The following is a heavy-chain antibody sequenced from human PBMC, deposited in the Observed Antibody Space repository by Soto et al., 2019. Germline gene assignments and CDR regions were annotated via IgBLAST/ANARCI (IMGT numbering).Heavy chain of an antibody. V-gene: IGHV6-1*01. D-gene: IGHD6-13*01. Sequence: SPTLSLTCAISGDSVSSNSAAWNWIRQSPSRGLEWLGRTYYRSKWYNDYAVSVKSRITINPDTSKNQFSLQLNSVTPEDTAVYYCARVSSSWYRGWFDPWGQGTLVTVSS. J-gene: IGHJ5*02. CDR3: ARVSSSWYRGWFDP. CDR1: GDSVSSNSAA. CDR2: TYYRSKWYN.